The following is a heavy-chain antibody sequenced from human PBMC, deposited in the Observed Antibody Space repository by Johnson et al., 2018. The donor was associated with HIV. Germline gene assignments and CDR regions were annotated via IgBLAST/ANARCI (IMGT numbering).Heavy chain of an antibody. CDR1: GFTFSSYA. Sequence: VQFVESGGGLVQPGGSLRLSCAASGFTFSSYAMHWVRQAPGKGLEWVAGMWYDGSNKYYAESVKGRFTISRDNSKNTLYLQMNSLRAEDTAVYYCAKCIWDSSLIDAFDMGGQGTRVTVSS. CDR3: AKCIWDSSLIDAFDM. D-gene: IGHD6-13*01. J-gene: IGHJ3*02. V-gene: IGHV3-33*06. CDR2: MWYDGSNK.